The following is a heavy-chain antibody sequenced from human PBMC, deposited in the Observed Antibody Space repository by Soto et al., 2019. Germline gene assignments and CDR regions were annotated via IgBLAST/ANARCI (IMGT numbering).Heavy chain of an antibody. CDR2: ISWNSVNI. V-gene: IGHV3-9*01. Sequence: VQLVESGGKIVQPCRSLRLSCAASVFTLDDYAMHLVRQAPGKGLEWVSGISWNSVNIGYADSVTGRFTISRDNAKNSLYLQMNSLSAEDTAFYYCVKYAALRDYYCGMDVGGQGTTVTVSS. CDR3: VKYAALRDYYCGMDV. D-gene: IGHD6-6*01. CDR1: VFTLDDYA. J-gene: IGHJ6*02.